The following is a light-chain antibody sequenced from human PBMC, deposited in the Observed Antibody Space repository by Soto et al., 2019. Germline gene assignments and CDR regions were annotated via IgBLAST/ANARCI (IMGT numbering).Light chain of an antibody. CDR3: QHYYTSYTT. CDR1: QSVTSNY. CDR2: GAS. Sequence: EIVLTQSPGTLSLSPGERATLSCGASQSVTSNYLAWYQQKPGQAPRLLIFGASTRATGIPDRFSGSGSGTDFTLTISRLEPEYFAVYYCQHYYTSYTTFGQGTKVEIK. V-gene: IGKV3-20*01. J-gene: IGKJ1*01.